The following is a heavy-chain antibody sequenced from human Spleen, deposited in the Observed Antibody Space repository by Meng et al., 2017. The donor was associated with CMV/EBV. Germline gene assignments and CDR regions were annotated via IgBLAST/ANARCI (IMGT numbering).Heavy chain of an antibody. CDR3: TTEFWYRFDY. CDR2: ITHKSDSYTT. J-gene: IGHJ4*02. Sequence: EVQLVESGGDLVQPGGSLRLSCAASGFTFSDYYMDWVRQAPGKGLEWVGRITHKSDSYTTDYAASVKGRFTISRDDSKNSLYLQMNSLKTADTAIYYCTTEFWYRFDYWGQGSLVTVSS. CDR1: GFTFSDYY. V-gene: IGHV3-72*01. D-gene: IGHD6-13*01.